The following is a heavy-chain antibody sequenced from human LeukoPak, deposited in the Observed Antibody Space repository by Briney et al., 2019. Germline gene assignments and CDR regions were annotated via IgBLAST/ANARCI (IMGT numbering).Heavy chain of an antibody. J-gene: IGHJ3*02. CDR3: ARNVYYYDTSGFSARGAFDI. V-gene: IGHV4-39*01. Sequence: SETLSLTCTVSGGSISSSSYYWVWIRQPPGKGLEWIGSISYGGGTFSNPSLKSRVTISVDTSKNQFSLKLSSVTAADTAAYHCARNVYYYDTSGFSARGAFDIWGQGTMVTFSS. CDR1: GGSISSSSYY. CDR2: ISYGGGT. D-gene: IGHD3-22*01.